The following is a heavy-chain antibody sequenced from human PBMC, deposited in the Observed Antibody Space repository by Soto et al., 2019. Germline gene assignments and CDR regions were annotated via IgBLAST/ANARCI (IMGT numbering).Heavy chain of an antibody. J-gene: IGHJ6*02. Sequence: PGESLKISCEGSGYSFTSYWIGWVRQMPGKGLEWMGIIYPGDSDTRYSPSFQGQVTISADKSISTAYLQWSSLKASDTAMYYCATSLGHLWSSYYYGMDVWGQGTTVTGSS. D-gene: IGHD5-18*01. CDR1: GYSFTSYW. V-gene: IGHV5-51*01. CDR3: ATSLGHLWSSYYYGMDV. CDR2: IYPGDSDT.